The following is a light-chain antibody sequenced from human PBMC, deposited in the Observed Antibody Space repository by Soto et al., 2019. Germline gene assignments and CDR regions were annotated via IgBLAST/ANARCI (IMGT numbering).Light chain of an antibody. CDR1: QSVTNNY. CDR2: GAS. V-gene: IGKV3D-20*02. CDR3: QQRRSWPRA. J-gene: IGKJ1*01. Sequence: EIVLTQAPGTLSLSPGERVTLSCRASQSVTNNYVAWYQQKPGQAPRLLIYGASSRATGIPARFSGSGSGTDFTLTISSLEAEDFAVYYCQQRRSWPRAFGQGTKVDIK.